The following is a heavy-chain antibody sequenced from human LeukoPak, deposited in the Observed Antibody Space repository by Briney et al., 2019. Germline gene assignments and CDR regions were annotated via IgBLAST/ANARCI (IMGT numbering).Heavy chain of an antibody. J-gene: IGHJ4*02. V-gene: IGHV4-59*08. CDR2: IYYTGST. Sequence: PSETLSLTCTVSGGSISGNYWSWIRQPPGKTLEWIANIYYTGSTIYNPSLKSRVTISVDTSKNQFSLKLSSVTAADTAVYYCARHVWLQPFDYWGQGTLVTVSS. CDR3: ARHVWLQPFDY. CDR1: GGSISGNY. D-gene: IGHD3-9*01.